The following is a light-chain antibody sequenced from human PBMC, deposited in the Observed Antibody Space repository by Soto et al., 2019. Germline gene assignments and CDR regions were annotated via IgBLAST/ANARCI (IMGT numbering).Light chain of an antibody. J-gene: IGLJ2*01. Sequence: QAVVTQPPSASGTPGQRVTISCSGSSSNIGSNAVNWYQQLPGTAPKLLIYSNIQRPSGVPDRFSGSKSGTSASLAISGLQSEDEADYYCAAWDDSLNGVLFGGGTKLTVL. CDR3: AAWDDSLNGVL. CDR1: SSNIGSNA. CDR2: SNI. V-gene: IGLV1-44*01.